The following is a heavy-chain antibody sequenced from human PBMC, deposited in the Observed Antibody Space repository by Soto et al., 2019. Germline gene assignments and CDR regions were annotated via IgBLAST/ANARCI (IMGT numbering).Heavy chain of an antibody. CDR2: ISYDGSNK. CDR1: GFTFSNYA. D-gene: IGHD6-13*01. CDR3: ARDRHASSWLDY. J-gene: IGHJ4*02. V-gene: IGHV3-30-3*01. Sequence: QVQLVESGGGVVQPGRSLRLSCAASGFTFSNYAMHWVRQAPGKGLEWGAIISYDGSNKDYADSVKGRFTISRDNSKNTLYLQMNSLRAEATAVYYCARDRHASSWLDYWGQGTLVTVSS.